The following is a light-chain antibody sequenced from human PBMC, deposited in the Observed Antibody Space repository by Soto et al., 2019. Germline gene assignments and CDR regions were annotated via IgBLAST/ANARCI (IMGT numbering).Light chain of an antibody. CDR3: QQYINWPVT. CDR2: GAS. CDR1: QSVSSN. V-gene: IGKV3-15*01. J-gene: IGKJ1*01. Sequence: EIVMTQSPATLSVSPGERATLSCRASQSVSSNLAWYQQKPGQAPRLLIYGASTRATGIPARFSGSGSGTEFTLTISSLQSEDFAVYYCQQYINWPVTFRQGTKVEIK.